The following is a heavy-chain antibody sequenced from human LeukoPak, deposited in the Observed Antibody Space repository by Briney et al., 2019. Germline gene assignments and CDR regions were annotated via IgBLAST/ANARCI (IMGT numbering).Heavy chain of an antibody. CDR3: ARDWGIQQWPPSYFDY. J-gene: IGHJ4*02. V-gene: IGHV1-46*01. Sequence: ASVKVSCKASGYTFSNYVLTWVRQAPGQGLEWMGIIDPSGGSTTYAQKFQGRVTMTRDTSTSTVYMELTSLRSEDTAMYYCARDWGIQQWPPSYFDYWGQGTLVTVSS. CDR1: GYTFSNYV. CDR2: IDPSGGST. D-gene: IGHD5-18*01.